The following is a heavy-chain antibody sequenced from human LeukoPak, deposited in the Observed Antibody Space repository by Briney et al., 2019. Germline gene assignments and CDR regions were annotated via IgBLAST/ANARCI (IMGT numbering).Heavy chain of an antibody. D-gene: IGHD2-8*02. CDR1: GFTFSSYA. CDR3: ARDQEPGITGPDY. CDR2: ISYDGSNK. V-gene: IGHV3-30-3*01. Sequence: GGSLRLSCAASGFTFSSYAMHWVRQAPGKGLEWVAVISYDGSNKYYADSVKGRFTISRDNSKNTLYLQMNSLRAEDTAVYYCARDQEPGITGPDYWGQGTLVTVSS. J-gene: IGHJ4*02.